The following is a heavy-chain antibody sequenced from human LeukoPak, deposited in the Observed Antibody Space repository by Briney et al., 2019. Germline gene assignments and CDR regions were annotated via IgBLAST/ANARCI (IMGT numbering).Heavy chain of an antibody. CDR3: ASQSLWFGELLYYFDY. CDR1: GGSISSSSYY. V-gene: IGHV4-39*01. J-gene: IGHJ4*02. D-gene: IGHD3-10*01. CDR2: IYYSGST. Sequence: PSETLSLTCTVSGGSISSSSYYWGWIRQPPGKGLEWIGSIYYSGSTYYNPSLKSRVTISVDTSKNQLSLKLSSVTAADTAVYYCASQSLWFGELLYYFDYWGQGTLVAVSS.